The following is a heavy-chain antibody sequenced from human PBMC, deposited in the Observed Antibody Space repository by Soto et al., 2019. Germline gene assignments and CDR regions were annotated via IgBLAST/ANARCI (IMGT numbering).Heavy chain of an antibody. V-gene: IGHV1-69*01. CDR3: ARSVRRDTAMVNWFDP. CDR2: IIPIFGTA. CDR1: GGTFSSYA. D-gene: IGHD5-18*01. Sequence: QVQLVQSGAEVKKPGSSVKVSCKASGGTFSSYAISWVRQAPGQGLEWMGGIIPIFGTANYAQKFQGRVTITADESTRTAYMELSSLSSEDTAVYYCARSVRRDTAMVNWFDPWGQGTLVTVSS. J-gene: IGHJ5*02.